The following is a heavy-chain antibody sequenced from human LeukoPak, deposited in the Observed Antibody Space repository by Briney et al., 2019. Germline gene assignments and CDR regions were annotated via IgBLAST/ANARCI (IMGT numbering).Heavy chain of an antibody. Sequence: ASETLSLTCTVSGGSISSYYWSWIRQPPGKGLEWIAYIYYSGSTNYNPSLKSRVTISVDTSKNQFSLKLSSVTAADTAVYYCARTLPDGYNDFWGQGTLVTVSS. V-gene: IGHV4-59*01. CDR3: ARTLPDGYNDF. CDR2: IYYSGST. J-gene: IGHJ4*02. CDR1: GGSISSYY. D-gene: IGHD5-24*01.